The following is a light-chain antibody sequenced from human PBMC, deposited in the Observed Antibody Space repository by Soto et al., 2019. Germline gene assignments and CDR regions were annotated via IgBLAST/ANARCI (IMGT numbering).Light chain of an antibody. J-gene: IGKJ2*01. CDR2: GAS. CDR3: QQYNNWPPYT. V-gene: IGKV3-15*01. Sequence: EIVMTQSPATLSVSPGERATLSCRASQSINSNLAWYQQKPGQAARLLIYGASTRATDIPARFSGSGSGTEFTLTISGLQSEDFALYYCQQYNNWPPYTFGQGTKLEIK. CDR1: QSINSN.